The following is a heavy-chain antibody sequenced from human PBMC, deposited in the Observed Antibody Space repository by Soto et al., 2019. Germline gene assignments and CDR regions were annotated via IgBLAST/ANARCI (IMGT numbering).Heavy chain of an antibody. D-gene: IGHD6-19*01. Sequence: QVQLVQSGAEVKKHGASVKVSCKASGYTFTSYGISWVREAPGQGLEWMGWINAYNGNTNYAQKFQGRVTMTTHTSTSTAYMELRSLRSDDTAVYYCARDPVAGTYFDYWGQGTLVTVSS. CDR1: GYTFTSYG. V-gene: IGHV1-18*01. J-gene: IGHJ4*02. CDR3: ARDPVAGTYFDY. CDR2: INAYNGNT.